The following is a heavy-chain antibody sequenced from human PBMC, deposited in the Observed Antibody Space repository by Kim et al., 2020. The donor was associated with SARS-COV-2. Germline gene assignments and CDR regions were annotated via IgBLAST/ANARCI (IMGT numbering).Heavy chain of an antibody. CDR3: ASALSNYVYYFDY. Sequence: ASVKVSCKASGYTFTGYYIHWVRQAPGQGLEWMGWINPNSGDTNYAQKFQGRVTMTRDTSINTAYMELSRLRSDDTAVYYCASALSNYVYYFDYWGQGTLVTVSS. CDR1: GYTFTGYY. D-gene: IGHD4-4*01. CDR2: INPNSGDT. J-gene: IGHJ4*02. V-gene: IGHV1-2*02.